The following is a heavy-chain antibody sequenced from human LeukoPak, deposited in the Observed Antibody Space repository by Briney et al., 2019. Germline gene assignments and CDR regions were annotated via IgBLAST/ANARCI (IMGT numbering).Heavy chain of an antibody. CDR1: GYTLTELS. D-gene: IGHD3-22*01. CDR3: ATGYITMIVGAFDI. CDR2: FDPEDGET. V-gene: IGHV1-24*01. Sequence: WASVKVSCKVSGYTLTELSMHWVRQAPGKGLEWMGGFDPEDGETIYAQKFQGRVTMTEDTSTDTAYMELSSLRSEDTAVYYCATGYITMIVGAFDIWGQGTMVTVSS. J-gene: IGHJ3*02.